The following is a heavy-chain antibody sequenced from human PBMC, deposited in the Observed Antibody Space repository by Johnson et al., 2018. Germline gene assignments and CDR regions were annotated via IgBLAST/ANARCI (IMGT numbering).Heavy chain of an antibody. CDR3: ATSTHHDSRGGFDV. D-gene: IGHD3-22*01. Sequence: VQLQESGGGLVQXGGSLRLSCAASGFTSSSFWMHWVRQAPGKGLVWVSRINSDGSSTTYADSVMGRFTISRDNAKNTLYLQMNSRKAEDTDVYYCATSTHHDSRGGFDVWGLGTMVTVS. V-gene: IGHV3-74*01. CDR2: INSDGSST. CDR1: GFTSSSFW. J-gene: IGHJ3*01.